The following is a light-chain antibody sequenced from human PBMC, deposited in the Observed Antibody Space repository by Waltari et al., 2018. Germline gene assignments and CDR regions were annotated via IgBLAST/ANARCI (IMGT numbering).Light chain of an antibody. CDR3: QHYVRLPAT. CDR2: GAY. Sequence: EIVLTQSPGSLSSSPGERVTLSCRARQSVSRALAWYQQKPGQAPRLLIFGAYNRATGIPDRFSCSGSETDFSLTISRLEPEDFAVYYCQHYVRLPATFGRGTKVEIK. J-gene: IGKJ1*01. V-gene: IGKV3-20*01. CDR1: QSVSRA.